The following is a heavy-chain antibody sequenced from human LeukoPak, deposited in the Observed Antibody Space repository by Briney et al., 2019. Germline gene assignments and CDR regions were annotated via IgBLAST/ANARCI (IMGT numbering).Heavy chain of an antibody. V-gene: IGHV4-39*07. CDR2: IYYSGST. J-gene: IGHJ2*01. CDR1: GGSISSSSYY. Sequence: PSETLSLTCTVSGGSISSSSYYWGWIRRPPGKGLEWIGSIYYSGSTYYNPSLKSRVTISVDTSKNQFSLKLSSVTAADTAVYYCARVSSSWYEDWYFDLWGRGTLVSVSS. CDR3: ARVSSSWYEDWYFDL. D-gene: IGHD6-13*01.